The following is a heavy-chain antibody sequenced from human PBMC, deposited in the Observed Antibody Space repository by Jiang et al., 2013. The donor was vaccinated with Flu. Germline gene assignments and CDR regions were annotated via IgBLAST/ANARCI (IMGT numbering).Heavy chain of an antibody. Sequence: QSGSELKKPGASVKVSCKASGYTFTSYAMNWVRQAPGQGLEWMGWINTNTGNPTYAQGFTGRFVFSLDTSVSTAYLQICSLKAEDTAVYYCARESSPPPYYYDSSGYPNAFDIWGQGTMVTVSS. J-gene: IGHJ3*02. V-gene: IGHV7-4-1*01. CDR3: ARESSPPPYYYDSSGYPNAFDI. CDR1: GYTFTSYA. D-gene: IGHD3-22*01. CDR2: INTNTGNP.